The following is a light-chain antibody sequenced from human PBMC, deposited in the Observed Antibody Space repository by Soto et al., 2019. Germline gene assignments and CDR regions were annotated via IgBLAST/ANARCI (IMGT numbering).Light chain of an antibody. CDR3: MQGTHWPPT. CDR2: KVS. V-gene: IGKV2-30*02. CDR1: QXLVHSDGIAY. J-gene: IGKJ1*01. Sequence: DVVMTQSPLSLPVTRVQPASISCXSKQXLVHSDGIAYFSWFQQRPGQSPRRLIYKVSNRDSGVPDRFSGSGSGTDFTLKISRVEAEDVGVYYCMQGTHWPPTFGQGTRWIS.